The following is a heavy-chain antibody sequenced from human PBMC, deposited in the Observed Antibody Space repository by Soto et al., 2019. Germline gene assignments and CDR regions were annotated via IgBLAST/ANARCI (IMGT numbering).Heavy chain of an antibody. D-gene: IGHD3-22*01. CDR1: GFTFSSYS. Sequence: PGGSLRLSCAASGFTFSSYSMNWVRQAPGRGLEWVSSISSSSSYIYYADSVKGRFTISRDNAKNSLYLQMNSLRAEDTAVYYCARARGDYYYDSSGYYYYYYGMDVWGQGTTVTVSS. CDR2: ISSSSSYI. CDR3: ARARGDYYYDSSGYYYYYYGMDV. J-gene: IGHJ6*02. V-gene: IGHV3-21*01.